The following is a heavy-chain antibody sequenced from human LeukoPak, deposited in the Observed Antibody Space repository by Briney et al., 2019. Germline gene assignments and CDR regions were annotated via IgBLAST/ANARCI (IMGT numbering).Heavy chain of an antibody. CDR2: INHSGST. Sequence: SETLSLTCAVYGGSFSGYYWSWIRQPPGKGLEWIGEINHSGSTNYNPSLKSRVTISVDTSKNQFSLKLSSVTAADTAVYYCARLAGSSSKDYWGQGTLITVSS. CDR3: ARLAGSSSKDY. V-gene: IGHV4-34*01. J-gene: IGHJ4*02. D-gene: IGHD6-6*01. CDR1: GGSFSGYY.